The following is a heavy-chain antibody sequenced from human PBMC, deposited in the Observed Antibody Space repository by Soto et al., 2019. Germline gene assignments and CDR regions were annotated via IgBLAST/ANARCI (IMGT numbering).Heavy chain of an antibody. J-gene: IGHJ6*02. V-gene: IGHV1-69*01. CDR2: IIPVLGTP. D-gene: IGHD6-13*01. CDR1: GGTFTSTA. Sequence: QVLLVQSSAEVKKPGSSVKVSCKAPGGTFTSTAFSWVRQAPGQGLEWMGGIIPVLGTPNYAQKFQARLTVTADASTTTVHMELSSLRSDDTAVYYCASSAGLDHLLNYYGLNVWGQGTTVTVSS. CDR3: ASSAGLDHLLNYYGLNV.